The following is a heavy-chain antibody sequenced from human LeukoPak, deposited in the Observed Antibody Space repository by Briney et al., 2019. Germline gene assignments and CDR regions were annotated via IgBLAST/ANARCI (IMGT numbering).Heavy chain of an antibody. CDR2: IARDGST. CDR1: GFTFSTYA. D-gene: IGHD5-12*01. V-gene: IGHV3-23*01. CDR3: AKAAYNGYGWDYFDY. J-gene: IGHJ4*02. Sequence: GGSLRLSCAASGFTFSTYAMGWVRQAPGKGLEWVSLIARDGSTYYADSVKGRLTISRDKSKNTLYLQMTSLRVEDTALYYCAKAAYNGYGWDYFDYWGQGTLVTVSS.